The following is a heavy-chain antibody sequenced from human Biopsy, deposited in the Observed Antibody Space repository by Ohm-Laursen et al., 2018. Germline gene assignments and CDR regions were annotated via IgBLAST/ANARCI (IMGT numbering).Heavy chain of an antibody. D-gene: IGHD6-19*01. J-gene: IGHJ4*02. CDR3: ARDKYRSWNYFDN. CDR1: GYTFTGKY. V-gene: IGHV1-2*02. CDR2: INPDSGVT. Sequence: SVKVSCKASGYTFTGKYIHWVRKAPGQGFEWMGWINPDSGVTNYAQKFQGRVTMTRDTSISTAYMELSRLGSDDTAVYYCARDKYRSWNYFDNWGQGSLVTVSS.